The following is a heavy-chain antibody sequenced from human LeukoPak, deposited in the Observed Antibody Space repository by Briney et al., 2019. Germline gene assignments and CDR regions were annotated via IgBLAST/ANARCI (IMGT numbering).Heavy chain of an antibody. CDR3: ARGPSTVVTTR. J-gene: IGHJ4*02. D-gene: IGHD2-21*02. Sequence: GGSLRLSCAASGFTFSSYWMSWVRQAPGKGLEWVANIKQDGNEKYYVDSVKGRFTISRDNAKNSLYLQMNSLRAEDTALYYCARGPSTVVTTRWGQGTLVAVSS. CDR1: GFTFSSYW. CDR2: IKQDGNEK. V-gene: IGHV3-7*01.